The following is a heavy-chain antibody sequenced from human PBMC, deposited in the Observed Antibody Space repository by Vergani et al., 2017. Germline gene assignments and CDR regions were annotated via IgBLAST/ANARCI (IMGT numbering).Heavy chain of an antibody. V-gene: IGHV4-31*03. CDR2: IYYSGST. J-gene: IGHJ6*02. Sequence: QVQLQESGPGLVKPSQTLSLTCTVSGGSISSGGYYWSWIRQHPGKGLEWIGYIYYSGSTYYNPSLKSRVTISVDTSKNQFSLKLSSVTAADTAVYYCARRQARGGESDYYYYGMDVWGQGTTVTVSS. D-gene: IGHD3-16*01. CDR3: ARRQARGGESDYYYYGMDV. CDR1: GGSISSGGYY.